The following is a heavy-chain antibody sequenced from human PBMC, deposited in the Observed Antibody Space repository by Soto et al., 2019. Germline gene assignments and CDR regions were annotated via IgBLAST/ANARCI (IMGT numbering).Heavy chain of an antibody. CDR3: ARLQWELPFDL. Sequence: QVQLQESGPGLVKPSQTLSLTCTVSGGSISSGGYYWSWIRQHPGKGLEWIGYIYYSGSTYYNPSLESLVTISVDTSKNQCSLKLSSVTAADTAVYYCARLQWELPFDLWGRGTLVTVSS. CDR1: GGSISSGGYY. V-gene: IGHV4-31*01. CDR2: IYYSGST. D-gene: IGHD1-26*01. J-gene: IGHJ2*01.